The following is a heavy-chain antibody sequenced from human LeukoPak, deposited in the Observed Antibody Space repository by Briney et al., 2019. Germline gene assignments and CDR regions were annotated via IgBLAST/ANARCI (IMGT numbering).Heavy chain of an antibody. CDR2: ISSSSSYI. Sequence: PGGSPRLSCAASGFTFSSYSMNWVRQAPGKGLEWVSSISSSSSYIYYADSVKGRFTISRDNAKNSLYLQMNSLRAEDTAVYYCARDSSDSYGAFDIWGQGAMVTVSS. J-gene: IGHJ3*02. CDR1: GFTFSSYS. CDR3: ARDSSDSYGAFDI. D-gene: IGHD5-18*01. V-gene: IGHV3-21*01.